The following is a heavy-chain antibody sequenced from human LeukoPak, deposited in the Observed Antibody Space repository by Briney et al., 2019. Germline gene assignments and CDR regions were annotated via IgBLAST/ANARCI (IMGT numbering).Heavy chain of an antibody. V-gene: IGHV3-33*01. D-gene: IGHD3-9*01. CDR3: ARDVQSQLRYFDWLLNS. Sequence: TGGSLRLSCAASGFSFSSYGMHWVRQAPGKGLEWVAVIWYDGGNKYYADSVMGRFTISRDNSKNTLYLQMNSLRAEDTAVCYCARDVQSQLRYFDWLLNSWGQGTLVTVSP. J-gene: IGHJ4*02. CDR2: IWYDGGNK. CDR1: GFSFSSYG.